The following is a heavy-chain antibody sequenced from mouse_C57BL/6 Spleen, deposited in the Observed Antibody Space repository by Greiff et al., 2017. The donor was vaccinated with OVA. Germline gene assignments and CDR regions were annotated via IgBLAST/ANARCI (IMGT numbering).Heavy chain of an antibody. CDR3: ARDYDGYYGDAMDY. V-gene: IGHV1-72*01. Sequence: VQLQQPGAALVKPGASVKLSCKASGYTFTSYWMHWVKQRPGRGLEWIGRIDPNSGGTKYNEKFKSKATLTVDKPSSTAYMQRSSLTSEDSAVYYSARDYDGYYGDAMDYWGQGTSVTVSS. D-gene: IGHD2-3*01. CDR2: IDPNSGGT. CDR1: GYTFTSYW. J-gene: IGHJ4*01.